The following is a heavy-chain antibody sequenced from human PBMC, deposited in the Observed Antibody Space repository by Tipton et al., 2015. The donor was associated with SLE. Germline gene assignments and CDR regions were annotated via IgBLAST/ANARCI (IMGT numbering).Heavy chain of an antibody. Sequence: TLSLTCAVYGGSFSSYYWSWIRQPPGKGLEWIGYIYHSGSTYYNPSLESRAFILADTPKNQFSLKLTSVTDADTAVYYCEGTKDVFDVWGLGTTVTVSS. V-gene: IGHV4-34*09. CDR2: IYHSGST. CDR3: EGTKDVFDV. J-gene: IGHJ3*01. CDR1: GGSFSSYY. D-gene: IGHD2-15*01.